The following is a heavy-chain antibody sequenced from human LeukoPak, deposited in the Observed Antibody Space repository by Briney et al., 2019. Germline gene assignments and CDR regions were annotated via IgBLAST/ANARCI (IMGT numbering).Heavy chain of an antibody. V-gene: IGHV3-48*04. CDR2: ISSSGSTI. CDR3: ARDGADCSGGSCYLYYFDY. J-gene: IGHJ4*02. CDR1: GFIFSNYA. D-gene: IGHD2-15*01. Sequence: GGSLRLSCAASGFIFSNYAMNWVRQAPGKGLEWVSYISSSGSTIYYADSVKGRFTISRDNAKNSLYLQMNSLRAEDTAVYYCARDGADCSGGSCYLYYFDYWGQGTLVTVSS.